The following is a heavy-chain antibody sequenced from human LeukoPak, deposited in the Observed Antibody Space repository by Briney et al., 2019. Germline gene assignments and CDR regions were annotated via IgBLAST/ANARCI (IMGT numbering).Heavy chain of an antibody. CDR2: ILYDGSYS. J-gene: IGHJ6*02. CDR1: GFTFSTYG. D-gene: IGHD3-16*01. CDR3: AKDLGSDNVGSTDV. Sequence: GGSLRLSCAASGFTFSTYGMHWVRQAPGKGLEWVAIILYDGSYSYYADSVKGRFTISRDNSKNTLYLHMNSLRADDTAVYYCAKDLGSDNVGSTDVWGQGTTVTVSS. V-gene: IGHV3-30*18.